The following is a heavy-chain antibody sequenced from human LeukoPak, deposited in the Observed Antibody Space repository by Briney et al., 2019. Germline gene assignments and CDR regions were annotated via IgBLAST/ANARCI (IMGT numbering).Heavy chain of an antibody. CDR2: IKYDGSTS. J-gene: IGHJ4*02. CDR3: ARDVYYGSAG. D-gene: IGHD3-10*01. CDR1: GFTFTTYW. Sequence: GGSLRLSCEASGFTFTTYWIHWVRQGPGKGLVWVSRIKYDGSTSNYADSVKGRFTISRDNAKNTVYLQMNSLRAEDTAVYYCARDVYYGSAGWGQGTLVTVS. V-gene: IGHV3-74*01.